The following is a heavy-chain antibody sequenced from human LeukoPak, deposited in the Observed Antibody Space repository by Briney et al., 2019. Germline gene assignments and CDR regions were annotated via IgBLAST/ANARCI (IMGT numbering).Heavy chain of an antibody. J-gene: IGHJ5*02. D-gene: IGHD3-3*01. CDR2: IYTSGST. V-gene: IGHV4-4*07. CDR1: GGSISSYY. Sequence: SETLSLTCTVSGGSISSYYWSWIRQPAGKGLEWIGRIYTSGSTNYNPSLKSRVTVSVDTSKNQFSLKLSSVTAADTAVYYCARVSPRITIFGVVTRRYWFDPWGQGTLVTVSS. CDR3: ARVSPRITIFGVVTRRYWFDP.